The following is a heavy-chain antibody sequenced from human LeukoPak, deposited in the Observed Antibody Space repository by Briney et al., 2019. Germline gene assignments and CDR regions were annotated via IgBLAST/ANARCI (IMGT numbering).Heavy chain of an antibody. J-gene: IGHJ4*02. CDR3: AKEGTAQISTWYDY. CDR1: GFTFSSYA. V-gene: IGHV3-30-3*01. Sequence: PGRSLRLSCAASGFTFSSYAMHWVRQAPGKGLEWVAVISYDGSNKYYADSVKGRFTISRDNSKNTLYLQMNSLRAEDTAVYYCAKEGTAQISTWYDYWGQGTLVTVSS. D-gene: IGHD6-13*01. CDR2: ISYDGSNK.